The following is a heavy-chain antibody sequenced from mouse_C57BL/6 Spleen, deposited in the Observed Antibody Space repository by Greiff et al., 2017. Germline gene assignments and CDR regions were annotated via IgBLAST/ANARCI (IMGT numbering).Heavy chain of an antibody. CDR1: GFTFSDYY. CDR2: INYDGSST. CDR3: ARVPYGYYYAMDY. V-gene: IGHV5-16*01. Sequence: EVQLVESEGGLVQPGSSMKLSCTASGFTFSDYYMAWVRQVPEKGLEWVANINYDGSSTYYLDSLKSRFIISRDNAKNILYLQMSSLKSEDTATYYCARVPYGYYYAMDYWGQGTSVTVSS. D-gene: IGHD2-2*01. J-gene: IGHJ4*01.